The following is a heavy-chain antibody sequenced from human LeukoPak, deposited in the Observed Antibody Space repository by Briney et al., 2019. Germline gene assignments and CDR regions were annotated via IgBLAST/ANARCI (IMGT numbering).Heavy chain of an antibody. V-gene: IGHV3-48*04. CDR2: IGGSNDTI. CDR3: ARDTRGESDY. J-gene: IGHJ4*02. D-gene: IGHD2-2*01. CDR1: GFTFSSYA. Sequence: GGSLRLSCAASGFTFSSYAMSWVRQAPGKGLEWISYIGGSNDTIYYADSVKGRFTISRDNAKNSLYLQMNSLRAEDTAVYYCARDTRGESDYWGQGTLVTVSS.